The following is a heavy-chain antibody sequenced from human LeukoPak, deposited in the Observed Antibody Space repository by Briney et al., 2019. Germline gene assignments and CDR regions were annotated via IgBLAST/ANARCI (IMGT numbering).Heavy chain of an antibody. Sequence: GASVKVSCKASGGTFSSYAISWVRQAPGQGLEWMGGIIPIFGTANYAQRFQGRVTITADESTSTAYMELSSLRSEDTAVYYCARDLGEDDAFDIWGQGTMVTVSS. CDR3: ARDLGEDDAFDI. J-gene: IGHJ3*02. V-gene: IGHV1-69*13. CDR2: IIPIFGTA. CDR1: GGTFSSYA. D-gene: IGHD3-10*01.